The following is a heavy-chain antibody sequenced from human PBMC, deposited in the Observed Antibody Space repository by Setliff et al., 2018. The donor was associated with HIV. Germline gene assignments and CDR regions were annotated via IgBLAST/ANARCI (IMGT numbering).Heavy chain of an antibody. CDR2: IYTSGST. CDR1: GGSISSGSYY. CDR3: AKRAVQDGTVTSSNWFES. Sequence: KPSETLSLTCTVSGGSISSGSYYWSWIRQPAGKGLEWIGRIYTSGSTNYNPSLKSRVTISVDTSKNQFSLKLRSVTAADTAVYYCAKRAVQDGTVTSSNWFESWGQGTLVTVSS. D-gene: IGHD1-7*01. V-gene: IGHV4-61*02. J-gene: IGHJ5*01.